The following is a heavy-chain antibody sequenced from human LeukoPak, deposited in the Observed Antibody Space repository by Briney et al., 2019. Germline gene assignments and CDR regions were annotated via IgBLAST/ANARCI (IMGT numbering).Heavy chain of an antibody. Sequence: PGGSLRLSCAASGLTVSRHYMTWVRQAPGKGLEWVSVISSGGSTNYADSVKGRFTISRDNSKNTLSLQMGSLRAEDMAVYYCARATPYSSGWKASLDYWGQGTLVTVSS. V-gene: IGHV3-53*05. J-gene: IGHJ4*02. CDR1: GLTVSRHY. CDR2: ISSGGST. CDR3: ARATPYSSGWKASLDY. D-gene: IGHD6-19*01.